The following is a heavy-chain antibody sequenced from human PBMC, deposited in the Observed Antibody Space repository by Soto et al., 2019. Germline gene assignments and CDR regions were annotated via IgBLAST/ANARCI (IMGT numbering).Heavy chain of an antibody. V-gene: IGHV3-23*01. CDR3: AKAGLHTTVVNGDY. D-gene: IGHD4-17*01. CDR2: SSGSGGST. CDR1: GFTFSSYA. J-gene: IGHJ4*02. Sequence: GGSLRLSCAASGFTFSSYAMSWVRQAPGKGLEWVSASSGSGGSTYYADSVKGRFTISRDNSNNTPYLQMNSLRAEDTAVYYCAKAGLHTTVVNGDYWGQGTLVTVSS.